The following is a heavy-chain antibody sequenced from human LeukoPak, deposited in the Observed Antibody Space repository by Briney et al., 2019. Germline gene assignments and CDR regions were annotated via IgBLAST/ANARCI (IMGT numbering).Heavy chain of an antibody. CDR3: AKTYYYDSSGYVDY. Sequence: GGSLRLSCAASGFTFSGSAMHWVRQASGKGLEWVGRIRSKANSYATAYAASVKGRFTISRDNSKNTLCLQMNSLRAEDTAVHYCAKTYYYDSSGYVDYWGQGTLVTVSS. CDR1: GFTFSGSA. CDR2: IRSKANSYAT. J-gene: IGHJ4*02. V-gene: IGHV3-73*01. D-gene: IGHD3-22*01.